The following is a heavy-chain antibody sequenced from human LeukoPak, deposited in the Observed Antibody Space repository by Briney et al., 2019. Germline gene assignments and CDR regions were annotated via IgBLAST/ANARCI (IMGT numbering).Heavy chain of an antibody. J-gene: IGHJ4*02. CDR1: GFTFSGYA. V-gene: IGHV3-23*01. Sequence: PGGSLRLSCAASGFTFSGYAMGWVRQAPGKGLEWVSAISGSGGSTYYADSVKGRFTISRDNSKNTLYLQMNSLRAEDTAVYYCAKDQGQWELLRWGQGTLVTVSS. D-gene: IGHD1-26*01. CDR2: ISGSGGST. CDR3: AKDQGQWELLR.